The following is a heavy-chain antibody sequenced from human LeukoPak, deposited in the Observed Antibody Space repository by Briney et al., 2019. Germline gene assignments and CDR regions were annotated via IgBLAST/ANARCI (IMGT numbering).Heavy chain of an antibody. V-gene: IGHV1-18*01. CDR2: ISAYNGNT. Sequence: ASVKVSCKASGYTFTNYGISWVRQAPGQGLEWMGWISAYNGNTTYAQKLQGRVTMTTDTSTSTAYMELRSLRSDDTAVYYCARVWGQWLVRDYFDYWGQGTLVTVSS. J-gene: IGHJ4*02. CDR1: GYTFTNYG. D-gene: IGHD6-19*01. CDR3: ARVWGQWLVRDYFDY.